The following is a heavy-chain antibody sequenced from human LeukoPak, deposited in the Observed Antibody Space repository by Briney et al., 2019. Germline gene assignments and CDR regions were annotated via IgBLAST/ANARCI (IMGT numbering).Heavy chain of an antibody. Sequence: GASVKVSCKASGYTFTSYDLHWLRQAPGQRLEWLGRMNPSGGTTYYAQRVQGRVTVTSHTTTSTSNMELSSLRSEDSAMYHCEGGEERYFAFWGQGTLVTVSS. J-gene: IGHJ4*02. D-gene: IGHD5-24*01. V-gene: IGHV1-46*01. CDR2: MNPSGGTT. CDR1: GYTFTSYD. CDR3: EGGEERYFAF.